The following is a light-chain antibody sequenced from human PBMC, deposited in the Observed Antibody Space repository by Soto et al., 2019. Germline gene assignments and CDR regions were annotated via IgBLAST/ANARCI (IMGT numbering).Light chain of an antibody. Sequence: IQLTQSPSTLSASVGDRVTITCRASQSISSCLAWYQQKPGKAPKLLIYEASTLKSGVPSRFSGSGSGTEFTLTISSLQPDDFATYYCQQFNSYSEAFGQGTKVELK. CDR3: QQFNSYSEA. CDR2: EAS. J-gene: IGKJ1*01. CDR1: QSISSC. V-gene: IGKV1-5*03.